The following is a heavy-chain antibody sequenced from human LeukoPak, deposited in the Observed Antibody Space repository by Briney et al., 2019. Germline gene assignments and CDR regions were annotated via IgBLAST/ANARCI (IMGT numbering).Heavy chain of an antibody. J-gene: IGHJ4*02. CDR1: GFTFSSYS. CDR2: ISSSSYI. Sequence: GGSLRLSCAASGFTFSSYSMNWVRQAPGKGLEWVSSISSSSYIYYADSVKGRFTISRDNAKNSLYLQMNSLRAEDTAVYYCARDRGYDPVDYWGQGTLVTVSS. V-gene: IGHV3-21*01. D-gene: IGHD5-12*01. CDR3: ARDRGYDPVDY.